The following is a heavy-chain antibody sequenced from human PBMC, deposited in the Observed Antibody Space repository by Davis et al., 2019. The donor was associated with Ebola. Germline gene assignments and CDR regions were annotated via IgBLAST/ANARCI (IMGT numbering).Heavy chain of an antibody. Sequence: SETLSLTCAVSGGSISSGGYSRSWIRQPPGKGLEWIGYIYYTGTTNFNPFLKSRVTLSVHTSENKFSLKLSSVTAADTAVYYCARQESQLHRYYFNSWGQGTLVTVSP. D-gene: IGHD4-23*01. CDR2: IYYTGTT. CDR1: GGSISSGGYS. J-gene: IGHJ4*02. V-gene: IGHV4-61*08. CDR3: ARQESQLHRYYFNS.